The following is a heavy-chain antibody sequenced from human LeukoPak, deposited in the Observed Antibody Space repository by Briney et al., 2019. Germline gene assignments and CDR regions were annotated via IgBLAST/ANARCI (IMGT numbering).Heavy chain of an antibody. J-gene: IGHJ4*02. CDR3: AKDYNYGYGYYFDY. CDR2: ISYDGSNK. V-gene: IGHV3-30*18. Sequence: GGSLRLSCAASGFTFSTYGMQWDRQAPGKGLEWVAVISYDGSNKHYADSVKGRFTISRDNSKNTLYLQMNSLRAEDTAVYYCAKDYNYGYGYYFDYWGQGTLVTVSS. CDR1: GFTFSTYG. D-gene: IGHD3-10*01.